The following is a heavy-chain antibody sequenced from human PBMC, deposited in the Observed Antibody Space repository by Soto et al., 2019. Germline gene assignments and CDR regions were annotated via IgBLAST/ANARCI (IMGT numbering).Heavy chain of an antibody. CDR1: GFTFSSFA. CDR3: ARDADYPDGTGYSRAWYYYPIDF. D-gene: IGHD3-9*01. Sequence: VRLSCAASGFTFSSFAMSWVRQAPGKGLDWVSSISSSGDSTYYRDSVKGRFTISRDNPKNTLYVQMTSLRVEDTAVYYCARDADYPDGTGYSRAWYYYPIDFWGQGNMVTVS. J-gene: IGHJ4*03. CDR2: ISSSGDST. V-gene: IGHV3-23*01.